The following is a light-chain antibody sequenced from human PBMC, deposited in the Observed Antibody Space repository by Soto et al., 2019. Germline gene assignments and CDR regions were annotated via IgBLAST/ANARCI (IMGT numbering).Light chain of an antibody. CDR2: GAS. V-gene: IGKV3-20*01. Sequence: EIVLTQSPGTLSLSPGERATLSCRASQSVSSSYLAWYQQKPGQAPRLLIYGASSRATGIPDRFSGSGSGTDFTLTISRLQPEDFAVYYCQQYGSSPQTFXQGT. CDR3: QQYGSSPQT. CDR1: QSVSSSY. J-gene: IGKJ1*01.